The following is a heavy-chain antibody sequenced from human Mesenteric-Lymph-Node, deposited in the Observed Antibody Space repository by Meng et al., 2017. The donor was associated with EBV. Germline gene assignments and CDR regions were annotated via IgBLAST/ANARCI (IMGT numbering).Heavy chain of an antibody. CDR1: GGAFSGYY. CDR2: INHSGST. J-gene: IGHJ4*02. V-gene: IGHV4-34*01. D-gene: IGHD6-13*01. Sequence: VQLQQWGAGMLKPSETLPLTCAVYGGAFSGYYWSWIRQPPGKGLEWIGEINHSGSTNYNPSLKSRVTISVDTSKNQFSLKLSSVTAADTAVYYCARKEQQLVHYFDYWGQGTLVTVSS. CDR3: ARKEQQLVHYFDY.